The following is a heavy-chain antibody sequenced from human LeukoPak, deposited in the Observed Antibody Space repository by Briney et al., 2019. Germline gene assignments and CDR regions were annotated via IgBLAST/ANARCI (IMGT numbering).Heavy chain of an antibody. CDR3: AKHTIVGATTGYFDY. CDR1: GFTFSSYA. V-gene: IGHV3-23*01. J-gene: IGHJ4*02. D-gene: IGHD1-26*01. Sequence: GGSLRLSCAASGFTFSSYAMSWVRQAPGKGLEWVSAISGSGGSTYYADSVKGRFTISRDNSKNTLYLQMNSLRAEDTAVYYCAKHTIVGATTGYFDYWGQGTLVTVTS. CDR2: ISGSGGST.